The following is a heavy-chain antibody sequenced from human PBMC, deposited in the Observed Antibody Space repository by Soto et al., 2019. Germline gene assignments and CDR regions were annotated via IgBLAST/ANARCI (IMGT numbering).Heavy chain of an antibody. V-gene: IGHV4-39*01. D-gene: IGHD3-16*01. J-gene: IGHJ4*02. CDR2: IHHSGTT. Sequence: SETLSLTCTVSGGSIITRDYYWAWIRQPPGKGLEWIGNIHHSGTTYYNPSLKSRVTLSVDTSNNQFSLKLSSVTPADTAVYYCARQGGNKLDYWGQGTLVTVSS. CDR1: GGSIITRDYY. CDR3: ARQGGNKLDY.